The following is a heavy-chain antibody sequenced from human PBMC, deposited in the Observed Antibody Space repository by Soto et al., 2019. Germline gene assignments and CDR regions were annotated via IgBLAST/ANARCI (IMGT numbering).Heavy chain of an antibody. Sequence: QITLKESGPTLVKPTQPLTLTCTFSGFSLSTSGAGVGWIRQPQGKALEWLALLYWDDDKCYSQSLKSRLTITKHTSKNQVVMTMSNMDPVDTATYYCVSGSFPNWFDPWGQGTLVTVSS. CDR2: LYWDDDK. CDR1: GFSLSTSGAG. D-gene: IGHD3-10*01. J-gene: IGHJ5*02. CDR3: VSGSFPNWFDP. V-gene: IGHV2-5*02.